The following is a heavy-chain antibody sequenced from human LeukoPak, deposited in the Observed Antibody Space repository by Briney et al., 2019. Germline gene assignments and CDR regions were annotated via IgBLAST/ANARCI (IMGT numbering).Heavy chain of an antibody. CDR1: GYTFTSYD. D-gene: IGHD6-13*01. J-gene: IGHJ4*02. CDR2: MNPNSGKT. V-gene: IGHV1-8*02. CDR3: ARESVAATVDY. Sequence: ASVNVSCKASGYTFTSYDINWVRQATGQGLEWMGWMNPNSGKTGSAQKFQGRVTITRNTSINTAYMELSSLRSEDTAVYYCARESVAATVDYWGQGTLVTVSS.